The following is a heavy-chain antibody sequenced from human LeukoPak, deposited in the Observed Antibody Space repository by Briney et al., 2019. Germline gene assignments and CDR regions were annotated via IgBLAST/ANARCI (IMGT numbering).Heavy chain of an antibody. J-gene: IGHJ4*02. CDR1: GSSISSSY. CDR2: ISNSGYT. Sequence: PSETLSLTCTVSGSSISSSYRTWIRQVPGTGLEWIGYISNSGYTSYNPSLKSRVTISVDSSKNQFSLKMTSVTAVDTAVYFCARSVGAAPFDYWGQGTLVTVSS. V-gene: IGHV4-59*01. D-gene: IGHD2-15*01. CDR3: ARSVGAAPFDY.